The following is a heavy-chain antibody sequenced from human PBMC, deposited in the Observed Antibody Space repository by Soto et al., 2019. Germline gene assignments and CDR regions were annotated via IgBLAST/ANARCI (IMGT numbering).Heavy chain of an antibody. Sequence: EVQLVESGGGLVQPGGSLRLSCAASGFTFSSYAMHWVRQAPGKGLEYVSAISSNGGSTYYANSVKGRVTISRDNSKNTLYLQMGSLRAEDMAVYYCARSYYDILTGYYLPYYFDYWGQGTLVTVSS. CDR1: GFTFSSYA. D-gene: IGHD3-9*01. V-gene: IGHV3-64*01. CDR3: ARSYYDILTGYYLPYYFDY. J-gene: IGHJ4*02. CDR2: ISSNGGST.